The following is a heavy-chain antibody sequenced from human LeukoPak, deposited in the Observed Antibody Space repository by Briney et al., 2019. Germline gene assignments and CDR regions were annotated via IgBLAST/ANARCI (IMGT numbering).Heavy chain of an antibody. Sequence: SETLSLTCTVSGGTISSYYWSWIRQPAGKGLEWIGRIYTSGSTNYNPSLKSRVTMSVDTSKNQFSLKLSSVTAADTAVYYCARDSTSHTYYYYYMDVWGKGTTVTVSS. V-gene: IGHV4-4*07. CDR2: IYTSGST. CDR1: GGTISSYY. D-gene: IGHD2-2*01. CDR3: ARDSTSHTYYYYYMDV. J-gene: IGHJ6*03.